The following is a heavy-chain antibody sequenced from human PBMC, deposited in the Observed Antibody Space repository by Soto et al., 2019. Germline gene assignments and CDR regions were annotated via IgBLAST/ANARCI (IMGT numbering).Heavy chain of an antibody. J-gene: IGHJ4*02. CDR2: INSDGSTT. V-gene: IGHV3-74*01. D-gene: IGHD6-13*01. Sequence: PGGSLRLSCAASGFTFINSWMHWVRQAPGKGLVWVSRINSDGSTTTYADSVKGRFTISRDNAKNTLYLQMNSLRAEDTAVYYCARESSRSSWLFDYWGQGTLVTVSS. CDR3: ARESSRSSWLFDY. CDR1: GFTFINSW.